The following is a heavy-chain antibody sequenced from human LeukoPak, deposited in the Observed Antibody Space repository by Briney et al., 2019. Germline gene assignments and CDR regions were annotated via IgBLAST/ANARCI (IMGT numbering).Heavy chain of an antibody. CDR3: ARAEVLESFGHNKHCMDV. CDR2: INAGNGNT. Sequence: ASVKVSCKASGYTFTSYAMHWVRQAPGQRLEWMGWINAGNGNTKYSQKFQGRVTITRDTSASTAYMELSSLRSEDTAVYFCARAEVLESFGHNKHCMDVWGQGTTVIVSS. D-gene: IGHD3-16*01. J-gene: IGHJ6*02. CDR1: GYTFTSYA. V-gene: IGHV1-3*01.